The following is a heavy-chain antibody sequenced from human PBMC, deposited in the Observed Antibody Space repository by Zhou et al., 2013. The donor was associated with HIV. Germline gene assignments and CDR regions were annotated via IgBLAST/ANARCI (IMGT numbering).Heavy chain of an antibody. Sequence: VQLVQSGAEVKKPGASVKFSCKASGYTFTSYGITWVRQAPGQGLEWMGWISPYNGDTNFAQKFQGRVTMTTDTSTNTAYMEMGKLRSDDTAVYYCARGYSPGDHALYSLYYYMDVWGKGPRSPSP. D-gene: IGHD4-17*01. CDR3: ARGYSPGDHALYSLYYYMDV. J-gene: IGHJ6*03. V-gene: IGHV1-18*01. CDR2: ISPYNGDT. CDR1: GYTFTSYG.